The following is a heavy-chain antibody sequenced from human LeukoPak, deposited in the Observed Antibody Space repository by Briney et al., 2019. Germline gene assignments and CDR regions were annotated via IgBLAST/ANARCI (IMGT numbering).Heavy chain of an antibody. CDR2: ISSSSSYI. D-gene: IGHD6-25*01. CDR3: ARSEATVSATDY. CDR1: GFTFSSYS. Sequence: GGSLRLSCAASGFTFSSYSMNWVRQAPGKGLEWVSSISSSSSYIYYADSVKGRFTISRDNAKNSLYLQLNSLRAEDTSVYYCARSEATVSATDYWGQGTLVTVFS. J-gene: IGHJ4*02. V-gene: IGHV3-21*01.